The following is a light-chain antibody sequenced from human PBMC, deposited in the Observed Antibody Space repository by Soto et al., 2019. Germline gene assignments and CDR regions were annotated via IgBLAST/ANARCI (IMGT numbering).Light chain of an antibody. J-gene: IGKJ1*01. V-gene: IGKV3-15*01. CDR1: QSVSSS. CDR3: HQYVHWPPGT. Sequence: EIVVTQSPATLSVSPGERVTLSCRASQSVSSSLAWYQQRPGQAPRLLIYDTSTRAPGIAARFSGSGSGTEFTLTISSLQSEDVAVYYCHQYVHWPPGTFGQGTKVDIK. CDR2: DTS.